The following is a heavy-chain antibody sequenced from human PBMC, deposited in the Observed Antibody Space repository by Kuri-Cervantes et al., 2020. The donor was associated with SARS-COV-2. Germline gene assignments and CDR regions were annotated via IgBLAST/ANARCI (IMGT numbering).Heavy chain of an antibody. CDR1: GGSISSSSYY. CDR2: IYYSGST. Sequence: GSLRLSCTVSGGSISSSSYYWGWIRQPPGKGLEWIGSIYYSGSTYYNPSLKSRVTIYVDTSKNQFSLKLSSVTAADTAVYYCARLPPYYYYGMDVWGQGTTVTVSS. V-gene: IGHV4-39*01. J-gene: IGHJ6*02. CDR3: ARLPPYYYYGMDV.